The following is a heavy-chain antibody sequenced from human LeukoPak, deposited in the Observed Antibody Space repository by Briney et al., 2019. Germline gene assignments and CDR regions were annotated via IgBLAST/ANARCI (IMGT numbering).Heavy chain of an antibody. Sequence: PSETLSLTCTASGGSISSGRYYWSWIRQPAGKGLEWIGRIYTSGSTNYNPSLKRRVTISVDTSKNQFSLKLSSVTAADTAVYYCARFSYDYVWGSYLQEPDYWGQGTLVTVSS. CDR1: GGSISSGRYY. V-gene: IGHV4-61*02. D-gene: IGHD3-16*02. J-gene: IGHJ4*02. CDR2: IYTSGST. CDR3: ARFSYDYVWGSYLQEPDY.